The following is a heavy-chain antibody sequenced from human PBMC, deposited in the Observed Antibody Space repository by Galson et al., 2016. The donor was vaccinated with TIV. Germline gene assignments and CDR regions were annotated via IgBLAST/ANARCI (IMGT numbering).Heavy chain of an antibody. J-gene: IGHJ4*02. CDR1: GGSISNYY. V-gene: IGHV4-59*08. CDR2: IYYSGST. Sequence: LSLTCTVSGGSISNYYWSWIRQPPGKGLEWIGYIYYSGSTSYNPSLKSRVTISLDTPKSQLSLKLNSVTAADTAVYYCARLDTALDYWGQGTLVTVSS. CDR3: ARLDTALDY. D-gene: IGHD5-18*01.